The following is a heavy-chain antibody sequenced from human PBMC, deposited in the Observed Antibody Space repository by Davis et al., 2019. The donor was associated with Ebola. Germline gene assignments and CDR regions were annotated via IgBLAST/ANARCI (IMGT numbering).Heavy chain of an antibody. Sequence: PGGSLRLSCTVSGGSISSYYWSWIRQPPGKGLEWIGYIYYSGSTNYNPSLKSRVTISVDTSKNQFSLKLSSVTAADTAVYYCARSRYYDILTGYYSPFYYYGMDVWGQGTTVTVSS. J-gene: IGHJ6*02. CDR3: ARSRYYDILTGYYSPFYYYGMDV. V-gene: IGHV4-59*08. D-gene: IGHD3-9*01. CDR2: IYYSGST. CDR1: GGSISSYY.